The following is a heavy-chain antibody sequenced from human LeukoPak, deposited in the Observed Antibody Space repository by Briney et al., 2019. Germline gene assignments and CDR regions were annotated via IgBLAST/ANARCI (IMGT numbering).Heavy chain of an antibody. J-gene: IGHJ4*02. Sequence: GASVKVSCKASGYTFTSYYMHWVRQAPGQGLEWMGIINPSGGSTSYAQKFQGRVTMTRDMSTSTVYMELSSLRSEDTAVYYCARNGRNMIVVAPNDYWGQGTLVTVSS. CDR1: GYTFTSYY. CDR2: INPSGGST. CDR3: ARNGRNMIVVAPNDY. D-gene: IGHD3-22*01. V-gene: IGHV1-46*01.